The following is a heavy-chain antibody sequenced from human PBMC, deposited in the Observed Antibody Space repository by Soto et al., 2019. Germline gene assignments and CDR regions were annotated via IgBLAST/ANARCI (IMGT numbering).Heavy chain of an antibody. CDR2: IYHSGST. J-gene: IGHJ4*02. D-gene: IGHD2-2*01. V-gene: IGHV4-30-2*01. CDR1: GGSISSGGYS. Sequence: SETLSLTCAVSGGSISSGGYSWSWIRQPPGKGLEWIGYIYHSGSTYYNPSLKSRVTISVDRSKNQFSLKLSSVTAADTAVYYCARVVPAAIFDYWGQGTLVTV. CDR3: ARVVPAAIFDY.